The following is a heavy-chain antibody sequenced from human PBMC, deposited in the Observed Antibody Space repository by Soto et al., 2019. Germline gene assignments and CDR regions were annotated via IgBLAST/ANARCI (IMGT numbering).Heavy chain of an antibody. J-gene: IGHJ6*02. V-gene: IGHV1-3*01. CDR1: GYTFTSYA. Sequence: QVQLVQSGAEVKKPGASVKVSCKASGYTFTSYAMHWVRQAPGQRLEWMGWINAGNGNTKYSQKFQGRVTITRDTXAXXASMELSSLRSEDTAVYYCARGTGGWLYYYYGMDVWGQGTTVTVSS. CDR2: INAGNGNT. CDR3: ARGTGGWLYYYYGMDV. D-gene: IGHD6-19*01.